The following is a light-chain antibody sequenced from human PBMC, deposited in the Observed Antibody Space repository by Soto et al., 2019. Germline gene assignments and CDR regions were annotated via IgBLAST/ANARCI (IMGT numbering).Light chain of an antibody. Sequence: ALTQTAPVSGSPGQSITISCTGTSTDFGYHTYVSWYQQHTGKAPVLLIFEVSSRPSGISDRFSGSKSGNTASLTISGLQAEDEADYYCCSFAGTGTQYVFGTGTKVTV. CDR1: STDFGYHTY. J-gene: IGLJ1*01. CDR3: CSFAGTGTQYV. V-gene: IGLV2-14*01. CDR2: EVS.